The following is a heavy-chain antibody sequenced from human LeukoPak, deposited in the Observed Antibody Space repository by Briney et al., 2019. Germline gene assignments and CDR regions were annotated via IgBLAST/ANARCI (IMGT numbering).Heavy chain of an antibody. CDR3: AKHRFESGGYHSTD. J-gene: IGHJ4*02. CDR2: ISGSGGST. V-gene: IGHV3-23*01. CDR1: GFTFSSYA. Sequence: QTGGSLRLSCAASGFTFSSYAMSWVRQAPGKGLEWVSAISGSGGSTYYADSVKGRFTISRDNSKNTLYLQMNSLRAEDTAVYYCAKHRFESGGYHSTDWGQGTLVTVSS. D-gene: IGHD3-22*01.